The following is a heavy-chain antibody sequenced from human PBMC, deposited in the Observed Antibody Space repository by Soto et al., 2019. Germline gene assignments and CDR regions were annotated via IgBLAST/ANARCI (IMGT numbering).Heavy chain of an antibody. CDR2: IYYSGST. CDR1: GGSISSYY. CDR3: ARDRGAYCGGDCYSGVDY. Sequence: SETLSLTCTVSGGSISSYYWSWIRQPPGKGLEWIGYIYYSGSTNYNPSLKSRVTISVDTSKNQFSLKLSSVTAADTAVYYCARDRGAYCGGDCYSGVDYWGQGTLVTVFS. V-gene: IGHV4-59*01. D-gene: IGHD2-21*02. J-gene: IGHJ4*02.